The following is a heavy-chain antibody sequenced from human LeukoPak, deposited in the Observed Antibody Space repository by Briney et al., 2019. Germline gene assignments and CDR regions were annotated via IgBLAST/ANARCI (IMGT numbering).Heavy chain of an antibody. D-gene: IGHD3-10*01. Sequence: PSETLSLTCTVSGDSIRNFYWNWVRQPPGKGLEWIGCIYHSGNTNFNPSLKSRLTMSIDTSKNQFSLRLTSVTAADTAVYYCARGNYGSGSYYVVDFDSWGQGTLVTVSS. CDR2: IYHSGNT. V-gene: IGHV4-59*01. J-gene: IGHJ4*02. CDR3: ARGNYGSGSYYVVDFDS. CDR1: GDSIRNFY.